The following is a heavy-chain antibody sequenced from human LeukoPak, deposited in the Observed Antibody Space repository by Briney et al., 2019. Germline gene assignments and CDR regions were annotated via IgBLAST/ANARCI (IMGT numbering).Heavy chain of an antibody. CDR2: IYYSGST. CDR3: ARGPGSSGYYLYAFDI. D-gene: IGHD3-22*01. Sequence: PSETLSLTCTVSGGSISSYYWSWIRQPPGKGLEWIGYIYYSGSTNYNPSLKSRVTISVDTSKNQFSLKLSSVTAADTAVYYCARGPGSSGYYLYAFDIWGQGTMVTVSS. V-gene: IGHV4-59*01. CDR1: GGSISSYY. J-gene: IGHJ3*02.